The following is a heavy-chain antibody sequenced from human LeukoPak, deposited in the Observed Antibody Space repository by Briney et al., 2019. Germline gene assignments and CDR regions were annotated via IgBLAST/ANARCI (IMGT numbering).Heavy chain of an antibody. CDR2: INHSGST. Sequence: SETLSLTCAVYGGSFSGYYWSWIRQPPGKGLEWIGEINHSGSTNYNPSLKSRFTISVDTSKNQFSLKLNSVTAADTAVYYCARGPQWLDAFDIWGQGTMVSVSS. J-gene: IGHJ3*02. CDR1: GGSFSGYY. D-gene: IGHD3-22*01. V-gene: IGHV4-34*01. CDR3: ARGPQWLDAFDI.